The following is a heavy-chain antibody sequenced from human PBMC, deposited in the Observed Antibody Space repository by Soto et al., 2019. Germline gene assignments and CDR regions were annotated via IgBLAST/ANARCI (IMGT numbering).Heavy chain of an antibody. CDR2: TYYRSKWYN. D-gene: IGHD3-22*01. CDR3: ARDLTYYDSSGYYRRTFDD. Sequence: SQTLSLTCAISGDSVSSNSAAWNWIRQSPSRGLEWLGRTYYRSKWYNDYAVSVKSRITINPDTSKNQFSLQLNSVTPEDTAVYYCARDLTYYDSSGYYRRTFDDWGQGTLVTVSS. V-gene: IGHV6-1*01. CDR1: GDSVSSNSAA. J-gene: IGHJ4*02.